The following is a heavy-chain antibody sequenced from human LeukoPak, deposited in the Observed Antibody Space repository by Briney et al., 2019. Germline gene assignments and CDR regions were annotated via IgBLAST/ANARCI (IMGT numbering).Heavy chain of an antibody. D-gene: IGHD3-3*01. CDR1: GGSISSSSSY. V-gene: IGHV4-39*07. CDR3: ARGAAFWSGYYGY. CDR2: IYYSGST. Sequence: PSETLSLTCTVSGGSISSSSSYWGWIRPPPGKGLEWIGSIYYSGSTSYNPSLKSRVTISVDTSKNQFSLKLSSVTAADTAVYYCARGAAFWSGYYGYWGQGTLVTVSS. J-gene: IGHJ4*02.